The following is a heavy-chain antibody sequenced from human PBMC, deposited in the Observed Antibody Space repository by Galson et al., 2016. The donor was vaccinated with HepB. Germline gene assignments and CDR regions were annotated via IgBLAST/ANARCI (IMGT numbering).Heavy chain of an antibody. CDR3: TARAAK. CDR1: GFTFSSYA. Sequence: SLRLSCAASGFTFSSYAMTGGRQPPGKGLEWVGRIRGKSDGGTTDYAAAVKGRFTISRDDSKNTLYLQMSSLTTEDTAVYYCTARAAKGGQGTLVTVSS. V-gene: IGHV3-15*01. CDR2: IRGKSDGGTT. J-gene: IGHJ4*02. D-gene: IGHD2-15*01.